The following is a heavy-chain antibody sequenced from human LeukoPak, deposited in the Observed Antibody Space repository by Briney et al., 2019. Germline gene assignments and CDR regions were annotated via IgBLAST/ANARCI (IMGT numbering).Heavy chain of an antibody. V-gene: IGHV4-38-2*02. D-gene: IGHD6-19*01. CDR2: MYHSGST. CDR1: GYSISSGYY. J-gene: IGHJ5*02. CDR3: ARGQARLAWFDP. Sequence: SETLSLTCTVSGYSISSGYYWGWIRQPPGKGLEWIGSMYHSGSTYYKPSLKSRVTISLDASKNQFSLKLRSVTAADTAVYYCARGQARLAWFDPWGQGTLVTVSS.